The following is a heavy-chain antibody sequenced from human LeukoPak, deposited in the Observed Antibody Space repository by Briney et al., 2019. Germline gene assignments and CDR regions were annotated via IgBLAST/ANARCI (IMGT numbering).Heavy chain of an antibody. Sequence: GGSLRLSCAASGFTFSSYAMHWVRQAPGKGLEWVAVISYDGSNKYYADSVKGRFTISRDNSKNTLYLQMNSLRAEDTAVYYCARDPLGDIAAADDAFDIWGQGTMVTVSS. CDR3: ARDPLGDIAAADDAFDI. V-gene: IGHV3-30*04. J-gene: IGHJ3*02. D-gene: IGHD6-13*01. CDR1: GFTFSSYA. CDR2: ISYDGSNK.